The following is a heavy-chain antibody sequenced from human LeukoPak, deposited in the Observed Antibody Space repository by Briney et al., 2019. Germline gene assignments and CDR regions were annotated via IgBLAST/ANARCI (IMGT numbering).Heavy chain of an antibody. Sequence: TGGSLRLSCAASGFTFSSYSMNWVRQAPGKGLEWVSSISSSSSYIYYADSVKGRFTISRDNAKNSLYLQMNSLRAEDTAVYYCARDRVAGTYFDYWGQGTLVTVSS. CDR2: ISSSSSYI. CDR3: ARDRVAGTYFDY. D-gene: IGHD6-19*01. CDR1: GFTFSSYS. V-gene: IGHV3-21*01. J-gene: IGHJ4*02.